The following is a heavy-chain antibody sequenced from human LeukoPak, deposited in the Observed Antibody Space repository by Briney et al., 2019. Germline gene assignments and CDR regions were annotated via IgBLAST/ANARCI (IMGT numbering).Heavy chain of an antibody. D-gene: IGHD3-9*01. J-gene: IGHJ4*02. CDR3: ARDDLTYYDILTGYPPPFDY. V-gene: IGHV4-38-2*02. Sequence: SETLSLTCTVSGYSISSGYYWGWIRQPPGKGLKWIGSIYHSGSTYYNPSLKSRVTISVDTSKNQFSLKLSSVTAADTAVYYCARDDLTYYDILTGYPPPFDYWGQGTLVTVSS. CDR1: GYSISSGYY. CDR2: IYHSGST.